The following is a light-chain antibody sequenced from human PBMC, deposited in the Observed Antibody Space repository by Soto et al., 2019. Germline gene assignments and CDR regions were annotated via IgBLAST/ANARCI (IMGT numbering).Light chain of an antibody. CDR1: SSDVGGYNL. Sequence: QSALTQPASVFGSPGQSITISCTGTSSDVGGYNLVSWYQQHPTKAPKLLIFEGSKRPSGVSNRFSGSKSGNTASLTISGLQAVDEADYYCCSFAGSSTVVFGGGTKLTVL. J-gene: IGLJ2*01. CDR3: CSFAGSSTVV. CDR2: EGS. V-gene: IGLV2-23*01.